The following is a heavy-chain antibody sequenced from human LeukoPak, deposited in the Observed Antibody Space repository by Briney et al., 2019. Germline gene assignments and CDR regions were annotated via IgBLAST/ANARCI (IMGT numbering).Heavy chain of an antibody. J-gene: IGHJ4*02. V-gene: IGHV1-69*05. CDR3: AECSSTSCYTGGGFDY. CDR1: GGTFSSYA. CDR2: IIPIFGTA. D-gene: IGHD2-2*02. Sequence: SVKVSCKASGGTFSSYAISWVRQAPGQGLEWMGRIIPIFGTANYAQKFQGRVTITTDKSTSTAYMELSSLRSEDTAVYYCAECSSTSCYTGGGFDYWGQGTLVTVSS.